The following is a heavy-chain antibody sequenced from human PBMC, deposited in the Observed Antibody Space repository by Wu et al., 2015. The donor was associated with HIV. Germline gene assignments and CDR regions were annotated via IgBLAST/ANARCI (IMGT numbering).Heavy chain of an antibody. D-gene: IGHD4-23*01. V-gene: IGHV1-69*12. CDR1: GAIFTNHA. CDR3: ARPWQLRNGWPFFDY. Sequence: QVQLVQSGAEVKKPGSSVKVSCKTSGAIFTNHAISWVRQAPGQGLEWMGGIIPAFGTTDYAGKLQGRVTISADDSTSTAYMELKRLTSEDTAVYYCARPWQLRNGWPFFDYWGQGTLVTVSS. J-gene: IGHJ4*02. CDR2: IIPAFGTT.